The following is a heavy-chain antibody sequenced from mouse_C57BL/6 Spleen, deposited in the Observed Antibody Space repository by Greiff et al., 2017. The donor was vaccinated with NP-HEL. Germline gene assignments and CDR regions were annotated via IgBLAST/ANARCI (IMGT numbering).Heavy chain of an antibody. Sequence: QVQLKESGPELVKPGASVKISCKASGYAFSSSWMNWVKQRPGKGLEWIGRIYPGDGDTNYNGKFKGKATLTADKSSSTAYMQLSSLTSEDSAVDCCARVYLNCYYAMDYRGQGTSVTVAS. D-gene: IGHD1-3*01. V-gene: IGHV1-82*01. CDR2: IYPGDGDT. CDR1: GYAFSSSW. J-gene: IGHJ4*01. CDR3: ARVYLNCYYAMDY.